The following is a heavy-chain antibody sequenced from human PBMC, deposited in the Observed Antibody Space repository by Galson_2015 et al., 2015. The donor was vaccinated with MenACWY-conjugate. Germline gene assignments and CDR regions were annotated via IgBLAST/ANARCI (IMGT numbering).Heavy chain of an antibody. V-gene: IGHV5-51*04. Sequence: QSGAEVKKPGESLKISCKGSGFSFTSFYIGWVRQMPGRGLEWMGIIYPDDSDTRYSPSFQGQVAISADKPISTAYLQWSSLKASDTAMYYCARPLKGLMYPDAFEIWGQGTMVTVSS. CDR3: ARPLKGLMYPDAFEI. CDR1: GFSFTSFY. J-gene: IGHJ3*02. CDR2: IYPDDSDT. D-gene: IGHD2-2*01.